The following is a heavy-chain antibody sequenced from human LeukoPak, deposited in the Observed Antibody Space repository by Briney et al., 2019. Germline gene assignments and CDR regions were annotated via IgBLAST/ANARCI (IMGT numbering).Heavy chain of an antibody. CDR2: IIPILGIA. Sequence: GASVKVSCKASGGTFSSYTISWVRQAPGQGLEWMGRIIPILGIANYAQKFQGRVTITADKSTSTAYMELSSLRSEDTAVYYCARESGMTMVVTDAFDIWGQGTMVTVSS. CDR1: GGTFSSYT. D-gene: IGHD4-23*01. J-gene: IGHJ3*02. CDR3: ARESGMTMVVTDAFDI. V-gene: IGHV1-69*04.